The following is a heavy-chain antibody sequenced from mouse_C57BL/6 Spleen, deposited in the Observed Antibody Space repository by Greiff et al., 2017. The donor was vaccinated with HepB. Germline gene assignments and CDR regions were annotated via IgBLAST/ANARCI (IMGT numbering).Heavy chain of an antibody. CDR3: ARGDSKLDY. CDR2: IDPSDSYT. V-gene: IGHV1-59*01. Sequence: QVHVKQPGAELVRPGTSVKLSCKASGYTFTSYWMHWVKQRPGQGLEWIGVIDPSDSYTNYNQKFKGKATLTVDTSSSTAYMQLSSLTSEDSAVYYCARGDSKLDYWGQGTSVTVSS. J-gene: IGHJ4*01. CDR1: GYTFTSYW.